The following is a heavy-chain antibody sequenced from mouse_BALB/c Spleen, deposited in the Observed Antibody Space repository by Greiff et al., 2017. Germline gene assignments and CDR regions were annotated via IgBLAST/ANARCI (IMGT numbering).Heavy chain of an antibody. CDR3: ARRGYAMDY. Sequence: EVQRVESGPGLVKPSQSLSLTCSVTGYSITSGYYWNWIRQFPGNKLEWMGYISYDGSNNYNPSLKNRISITRDTSKNQFFLKLNSVTTEDTATYYCARRGYAMDYWGQGTSVTVSS. J-gene: IGHJ4*01. V-gene: IGHV3-6*02. CDR2: ISYDGSN. CDR1: GYSITSGYY.